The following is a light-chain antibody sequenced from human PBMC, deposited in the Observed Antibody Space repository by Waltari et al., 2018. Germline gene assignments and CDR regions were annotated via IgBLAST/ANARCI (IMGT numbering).Light chain of an antibody. CDR3: QHYYSDSRA. J-gene: IGKJ1*01. CDR1: QSISRG. V-gene: IGKV1-5*03. Sequence: DIQMTQSPSTLSASVGDRVTITCRASQSISRGLACCQQKPGKAPKLLIYKASSLASDVPSRFSGSGFGTEFTLTISSLQTDDFATYYCQHYYSDSRAFGQGTKVEVK. CDR2: KAS.